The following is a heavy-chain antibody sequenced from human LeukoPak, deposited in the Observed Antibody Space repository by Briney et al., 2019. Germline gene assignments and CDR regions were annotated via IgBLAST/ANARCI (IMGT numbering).Heavy chain of an antibody. CDR2: INPSGDST. D-gene: IGHD4-23*01. J-gene: IGHJ6*02. CDR1: GYIFSNYY. CDR3: AREVTPDYGMDV. V-gene: IGHV1-46*01. Sequence: GASVKVSCKASGYIFSNYYMHWVRQAPGHGLEWMGIINPSGDSTTYAQKFQGRVTMTRDTSTRTVHMELSSLRSEDTAVYYCAREVTPDYGMDVWGQGTTVTVSS.